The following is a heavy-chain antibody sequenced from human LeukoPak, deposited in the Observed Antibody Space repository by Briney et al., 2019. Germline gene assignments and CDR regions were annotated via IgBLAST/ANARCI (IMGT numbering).Heavy chain of an antibody. V-gene: IGHV4-39*01. CDR3: ARHSWGYGYYYGMDV. J-gene: IGHJ6*02. CDR1: GGSISSSSYY. CDR2: IYYSGST. Sequence: SETLSLTCTVSGGSISSSSYYWAWIRQPPGKGLEWIGSIYYSGSTYYNPSLKSRVTISVDTSKFQFSLKLSSVTAADTAVYYCARHSWGYGYYYGMDVWGQGTTVTVSS. D-gene: IGHD5-18*01.